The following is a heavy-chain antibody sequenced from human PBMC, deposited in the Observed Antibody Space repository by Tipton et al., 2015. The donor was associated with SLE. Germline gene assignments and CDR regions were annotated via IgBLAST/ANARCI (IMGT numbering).Heavy chain of an antibody. CDR1: GGSLSDSY. CDR3: AREFLNPVTTVHYYFDL. J-gene: IGHJ2*01. D-gene: IGHD4-11*01. V-gene: IGHV4-34*01. Sequence: TLSLTCVVYGGSLSDSYWSWVRQPPGKGLECIGEINQSGSTNYNPSLKSRVTMSVDTSKNPFSLKLISVTAADTAVYYCAREFLNPVTTVHYYFDLWGRGTLVTVSS. CDR2: INQSGST.